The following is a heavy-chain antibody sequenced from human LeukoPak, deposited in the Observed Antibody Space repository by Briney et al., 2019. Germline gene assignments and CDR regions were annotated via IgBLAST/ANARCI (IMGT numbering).Heavy chain of an antibody. CDR3: AKRSSVEQWLVPQWYFDL. Sequence: GGSLRLSCAASGFTFSSYAMSWVRQAPGKGLEWVSAISGSGGSTYYADSVKGRFTISRDNSKNTLYLQMNSLRAEDTAVYYCAKRSSVEQWLVPQWYFDLWGRGTLVTVSS. CDR2: ISGSGGST. J-gene: IGHJ2*01. D-gene: IGHD6-19*01. CDR1: GFTFSSYA. V-gene: IGHV3-23*01.